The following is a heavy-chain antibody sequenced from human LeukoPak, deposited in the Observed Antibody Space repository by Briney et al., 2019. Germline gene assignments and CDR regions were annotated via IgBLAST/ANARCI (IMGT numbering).Heavy chain of an antibody. CDR1: GFTFSSNW. V-gene: IGHV3-7*01. CDR2: IKQDVSEK. CDR3: ARGAYGSGSYYASLNNWFDP. D-gene: IGHD3-10*01. Sequence: GGSLRLSCAASGFTFSSNWMSWVRQAPGKGLEWVANIKQDVSEKYYVDSVKGRFTISRDNAKNSLYLQMNSLRAEDTSVYYCARGAYGSGSYYASLNNWFDPWGQGTLVTVSS. J-gene: IGHJ5*02.